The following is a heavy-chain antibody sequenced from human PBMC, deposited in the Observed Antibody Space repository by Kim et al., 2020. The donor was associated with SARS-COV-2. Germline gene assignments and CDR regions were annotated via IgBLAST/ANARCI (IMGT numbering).Heavy chain of an antibody. D-gene: IGHD3-22*01. CDR1: GDTLNYFT. Sequence: SVKVSCKASGDTLNYFTFNWVRQAPGQGLEWMGRVLPIFGTPNYAPKFQGRVTITADESTNTGYLEVSNLRSDDTAFYYCVGFIPTSNYYNEGAFDYWGRGTLVTVSS. V-gene: IGHV1-69*13. J-gene: IGHJ4*02. CDR3: VGFIPTSNYYNEGAFDY. CDR2: VLPIFGTP.